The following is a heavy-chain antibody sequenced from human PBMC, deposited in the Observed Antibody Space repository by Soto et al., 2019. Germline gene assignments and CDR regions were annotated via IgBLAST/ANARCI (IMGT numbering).Heavy chain of an antibody. CDR2: MNPNSGNT. CDR3: TSRARIWKQLWLPFDS. J-gene: IGHJ4*02. CDR1: GYTFRDYD. V-gene: IGHV1-8*01. D-gene: IGHD3-22*01. Sequence: EASVKVSCKASGYTFRDYDINWVRQASGQGLEWMGWMNPNSGNTAYAQKFQGRVTMTGDTTTNTAYMELSSLTSADTAVYYCTSRARIWKQLWLPFDSWAQGTLVTVSS.